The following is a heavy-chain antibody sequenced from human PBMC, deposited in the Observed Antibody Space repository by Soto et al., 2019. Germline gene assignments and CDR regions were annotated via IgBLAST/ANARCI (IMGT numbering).Heavy chain of an antibody. V-gene: IGHV3-64D*08. CDR2: VSGSGVST. Sequence: GGSLRLSCSVSGFTFSAYAMHWVRQAPGRGLEYVSAVSGSGVSTYYADSVKGRFTISRDNSKNILYLQMSSLRGEDTAVYYCASRYCTKNTCRHFEYWGQGTPVTVSS. CDR3: ASRYCTKNTCRHFEY. J-gene: IGHJ4*02. D-gene: IGHD2-15*01. CDR1: GFTFSAYA.